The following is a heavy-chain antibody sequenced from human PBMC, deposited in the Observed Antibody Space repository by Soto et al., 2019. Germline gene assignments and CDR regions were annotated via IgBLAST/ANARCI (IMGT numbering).Heavy chain of an antibody. CDR2: INAGNGNT. Sequence: QVQLVQSGAEVKKPGASVKVSCKASGYTFTSYAMHWVRQAPGQRLEWMGWINAGNGNTKYSQKFQGRVTITRDTSASTAYMELSSLRSEDTAVYYCASRSPRVLRFLEWSPDYYYYYMDVWGKGTTVTVCS. J-gene: IGHJ6*03. CDR1: GYTFTSYA. V-gene: IGHV1-3*01. CDR3: ASRSPRVLRFLEWSPDYYYYYMDV. D-gene: IGHD3-3*01.